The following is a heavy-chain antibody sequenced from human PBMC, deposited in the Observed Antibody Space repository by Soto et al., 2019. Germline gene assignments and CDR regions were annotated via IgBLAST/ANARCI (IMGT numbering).Heavy chain of an antibody. Sequence: PGGSLRLSCAASGFTFSSYGMHWVRQAPGKGLEWVAVISYDGSNKYYADSVKGRFTISRDNSKNTLYLQMNSLRAEDTAVYYCAKTGGDYGGYYGMDVWGQGTTVTVSS. J-gene: IGHJ6*02. CDR2: ISYDGSNK. CDR1: GFTFSSYG. D-gene: IGHD4-17*01. CDR3: AKTGGDYGGYYGMDV. V-gene: IGHV3-30*18.